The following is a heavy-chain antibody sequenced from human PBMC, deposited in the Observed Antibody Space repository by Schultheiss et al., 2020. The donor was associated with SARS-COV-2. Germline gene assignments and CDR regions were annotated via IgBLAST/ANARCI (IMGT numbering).Heavy chain of an antibody. CDR1: GFTFSSYG. D-gene: IGHD6-13*01. Sequence: GGSLRLSCAASGFTFSSYGMHWVRQAPGKGLEWVAVISYDGSNKYYADSVKGRFTISRDNSKNSLYLQMNSLRAEDTALYYCAKTAAAWTFYFDYWGQGTLVTVSS. CDR2: ISYDGSNK. CDR3: AKTAAAWTFYFDY. J-gene: IGHJ4*02. V-gene: IGHV3-30*06.